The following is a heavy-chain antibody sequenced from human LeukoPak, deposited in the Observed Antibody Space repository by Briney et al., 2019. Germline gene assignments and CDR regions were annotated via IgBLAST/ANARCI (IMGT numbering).Heavy chain of an antibody. CDR3: ARVYSSGSRAFQH. CDR1: GGSISSRSYY. D-gene: IGHD6-19*01. Sequence: SETLSLTCTVSGGSISSRSYYWGWIRQPPGKGLEWIGSIYYSGSTYYNPSLKSRVTISVDTSKNQFSLKLSSVTAADTAVYYCARVYSSGSRAFQHWGQGTLVTVSS. CDR2: IYYSGST. V-gene: IGHV4-39*07. J-gene: IGHJ1*01.